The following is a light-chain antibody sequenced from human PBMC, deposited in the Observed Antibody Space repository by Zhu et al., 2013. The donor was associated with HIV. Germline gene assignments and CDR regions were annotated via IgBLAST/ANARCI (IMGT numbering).Light chain of an antibody. CDR1: QSVTTY. J-gene: IGKJ1*01. CDR2: DAS. CDR3: QQYANSPAT. Sequence: EIVLTQSPATLSLSPGERATLSCRASQSVTTYLAWYQQKPGQAPRLLIYDASNRATGIPARFSGSGSGTDFTLTITRLAPEDCAVYFCQQYANSPATFG. V-gene: IGKV3-11*01.